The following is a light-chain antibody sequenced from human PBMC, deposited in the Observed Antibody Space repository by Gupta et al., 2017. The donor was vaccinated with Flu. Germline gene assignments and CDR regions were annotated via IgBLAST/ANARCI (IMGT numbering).Light chain of an antibody. CDR3: QQTFSSPFT. J-gene: IGKJ5*01. CDR1: QNIDES. V-gene: IGKV1-39*01. Sequence: PSSRSAAVGDRATITCRATQNIDESVNWYQQRPGQSPTPLIYHASTLGSGVPARFSGSGSGTDFTLSINNLQPEDFATYHCQQTFSSPFTFGQGTRLDI. CDR2: HAS.